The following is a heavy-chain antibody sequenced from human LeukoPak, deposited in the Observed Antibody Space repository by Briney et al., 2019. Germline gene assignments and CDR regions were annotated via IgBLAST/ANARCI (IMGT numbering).Heavy chain of an antibody. CDR2: INPSGGST. D-gene: IGHD3-10*01. CDR1: GYTFTSYY. Sequence: ASVKVSCTSSGYTFTSYYMYWVRQAPGQWLEWIGIINPSGGSTSYAQKFQGRVTMTRDTSTSTVYMELSSLRSEDTAVYYCARDSGMVRGTVDYWGQGTLVTVSS. J-gene: IGHJ4*02. CDR3: ARDSGMVRGTVDY. V-gene: IGHV1-46*01.